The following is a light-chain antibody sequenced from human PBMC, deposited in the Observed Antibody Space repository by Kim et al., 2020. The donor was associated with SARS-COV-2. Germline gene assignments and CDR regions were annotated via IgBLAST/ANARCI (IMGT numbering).Light chain of an antibody. V-gene: IGLV2-11*01. J-gene: IGLJ3*02. CDR2: DVN. Sequence: QSVTISCTGTSSDVGGYDYVSWYQHHPGKAPKLMIYDVNKRPSGVPDRFSGSKSGNTASLTISGLQAEDKADYYCCSYAGSYTLGVFGGGTKLTVL. CDR1: SSDVGGYDY. CDR3: CSYAGSYTLGV.